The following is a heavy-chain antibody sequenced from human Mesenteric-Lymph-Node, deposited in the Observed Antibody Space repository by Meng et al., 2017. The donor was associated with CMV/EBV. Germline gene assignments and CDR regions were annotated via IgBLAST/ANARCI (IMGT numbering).Heavy chain of an antibody. J-gene: IGHJ4*02. V-gene: IGHV4-39*07. CDR2: MYYSGST. D-gene: IGHD1-26*01. CDR3: ARAPRVGARHYFDY. Sequence: SETLSLTCTVSGGSISSSSYYWGWIRQSPGKGLEWIGSMYYSGSTHYNPSLKSRVTISVDSSKNQFSLKLSSVTAADTAVYYCARAPRVGARHYFDYWGQGTLVTVSS. CDR1: GGSISSSSYY.